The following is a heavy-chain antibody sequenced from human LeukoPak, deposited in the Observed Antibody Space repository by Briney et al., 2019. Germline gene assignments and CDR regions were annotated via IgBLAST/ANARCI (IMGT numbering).Heavy chain of an antibody. D-gene: IGHD5-18*01. CDR2: IRSKAYGGTT. J-gene: IGHJ4*02. CDR3: TSLSGYSYGYADY. CDR1: GFTFGDYA. Sequence: QPEGSLRLSCTAAGFTFGDYAMSWVRQAPGKGLEWVGFIRSKAYGGTTEYAASVKGRFTISRDDSKSIAYLQMNSLKTEDTAVYYCTSLSGYSYGYADYWGQGTLVTVSS. V-gene: IGHV3-49*04.